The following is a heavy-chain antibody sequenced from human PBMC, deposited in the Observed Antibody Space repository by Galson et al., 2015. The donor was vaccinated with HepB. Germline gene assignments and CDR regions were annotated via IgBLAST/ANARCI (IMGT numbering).Heavy chain of an antibody. CDR3: ARSKRALPDY. CDR1: GFSLTTSGQG. Sequence: PALVTPTQTLTLPCTFSGFSLTTSGQGVGWIRPPLGKVLERLAPIYWAADPRFSPSLRSRLTITKNIARSQVVLTMTKVDPTDTATYYCARSKRALPDYWGQGTLVTVSS. J-gene: IGHJ4*02. CDR2: IYWAADP. V-gene: IGHV2-5*02.